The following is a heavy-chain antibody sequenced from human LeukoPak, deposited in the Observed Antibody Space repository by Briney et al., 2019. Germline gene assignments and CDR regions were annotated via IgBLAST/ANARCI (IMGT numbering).Heavy chain of an antibody. V-gene: IGHV1-46*01. CDR1: GYTFTSYY. Sequence: ASVKVSCKASGYTFTSYYMHWVRQAPGQGLEWMGIINPSVGSTSYAQKFQGRLTMTRNTSISTAYMELSSLRSEDTAVYYCARGRIFQWGQGTLVTVSS. CDR3: ARGRIFQ. J-gene: IGHJ4*02. CDR2: INPSVGST. D-gene: IGHD2/OR15-2a*01.